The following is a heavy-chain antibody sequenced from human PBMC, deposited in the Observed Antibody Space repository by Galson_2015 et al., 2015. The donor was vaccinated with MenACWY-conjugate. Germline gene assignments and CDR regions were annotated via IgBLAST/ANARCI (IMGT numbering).Heavy chain of an antibody. D-gene: IGHD3-10*01. V-gene: IGHV1-58*01. CDR1: GYTFSRSTSA. CDR3: AAESRLDRGVDFDY. CDR2: IVVGSDVT. J-gene: IGHJ4*02. Sequence: SVKVSCKASGYTFSRSTSAVQWVRQARGQRLEWIGWIVVGSDVTSYADKFQDRVTITRDMSTNTVYMELSSLRSEDTAVYFCAAESRLDRGVDFDYWGQGSLVTVSS.